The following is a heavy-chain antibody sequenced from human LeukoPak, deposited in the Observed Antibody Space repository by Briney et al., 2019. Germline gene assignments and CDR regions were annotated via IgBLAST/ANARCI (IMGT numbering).Heavy chain of an antibody. CDR1: GGSVSSAYYY. J-gene: IGHJ4*02. Sequence: SETLSLTCTVSGGSVSSAYYYWSWTRQPPGKGLEWIGYIYYSGSTNYNPSLKSRVTISVDTSKSQFSLKLSSVTAADTAVYYCARDYTGDYDSSGYLYYLDYWGLGTPVTVSS. CDR2: IYYSGST. V-gene: IGHV4-61*01. D-gene: IGHD3-22*01. CDR3: ARDYTGDYDSSGYLYYLDY.